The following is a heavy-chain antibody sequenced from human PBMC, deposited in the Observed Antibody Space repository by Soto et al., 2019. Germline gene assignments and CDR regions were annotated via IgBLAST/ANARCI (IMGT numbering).Heavy chain of an antibody. CDR1: CDTISTGGYY. CDR2: IYYSGST. J-gene: IGHJ4*02. D-gene: IGHD2-15*01. Sequence: LSLTCDVSCDTISTGGYYWSWIRQHPGKGLEWIGYIYYSGSTYYNPSLKSRVTISVDTSKNQFSLKLSSVTAADTAVYYCARGSVVAATLFDYWGQGTLVTVSS. V-gene: IGHV4-31*11. CDR3: ARGSVVAATLFDY.